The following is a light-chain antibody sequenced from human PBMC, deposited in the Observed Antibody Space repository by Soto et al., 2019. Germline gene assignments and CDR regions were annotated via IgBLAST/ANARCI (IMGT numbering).Light chain of an antibody. V-gene: IGLV2-14*01. CDR2: EVS. J-gene: IGLJ1*01. CDR1: SSDVGNYKY. CDR3: FSYTSSGTYV. Sequence: QSVLTQPASVSGSPGQSITISCTGTSSDVGNYKYVSWYQQHPGKAPKLMIYEVSNRPSGVSNRFSGSKSGNTASLTISGLQAEDENDYYCFSYTSSGTYVFGTGTKVTLL.